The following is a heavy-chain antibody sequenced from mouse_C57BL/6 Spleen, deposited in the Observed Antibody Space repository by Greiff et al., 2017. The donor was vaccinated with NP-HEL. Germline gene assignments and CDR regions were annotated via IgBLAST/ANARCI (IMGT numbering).Heavy chain of an antibody. D-gene: IGHD2-14*01. J-gene: IGHJ2*01. CDR1: GFTFSSYA. CDR3: AREGGTTGPFDY. V-gene: IGHV5-4*01. CDR2: ISDGGSYT. Sequence: EVQLVESGGGLVKPGGSLKLSCAASGFTFSSYAMSWVRQTPEKRLEWVATISDGGSYTYYPDNVKGRFTISRDNAKNNLYLQMSHLKSEDTAMYYCAREGGTTGPFDYWGQGTTLTVSS.